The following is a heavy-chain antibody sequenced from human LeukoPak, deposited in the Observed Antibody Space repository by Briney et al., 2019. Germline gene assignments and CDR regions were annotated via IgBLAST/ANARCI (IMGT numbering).Heavy chain of an antibody. CDR1: GGTISSYY. D-gene: IGHD2-2*01. Sequence: SETLSLTCTVSGGTISSYYWSWIRQPPGKGLEWIGYIYYSGSTNYNPSLKSRVTISVDTSKNQFSLKLSSVTAADTAVYYCARARSSTSSFDPWGQGTLVTVSS. J-gene: IGHJ5*02. CDR2: IYYSGST. CDR3: ARARSSTSSFDP. V-gene: IGHV4-59*01.